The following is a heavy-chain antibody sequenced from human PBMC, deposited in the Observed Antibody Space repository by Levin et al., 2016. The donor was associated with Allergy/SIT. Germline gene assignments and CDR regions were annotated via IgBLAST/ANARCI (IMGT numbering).Heavy chain of an antibody. CDR3: AKEGEGARAFHYFFDS. Sequence: GESLKISCEASGFTFSSYAMSWVRQAPGKGLEWVSGISGSGGSTYYADSVKGRFSISRDNSRNTASLRMRSLRAEDTATYFCAKEGEGARAFHYFFDSWGQGTQVTVSS. CDR2: ISGSGGST. CDR1: GFTFSSYA. D-gene: IGHD2/OR15-2a*01. J-gene: IGHJ1*01. V-gene: IGHV3-23*01.